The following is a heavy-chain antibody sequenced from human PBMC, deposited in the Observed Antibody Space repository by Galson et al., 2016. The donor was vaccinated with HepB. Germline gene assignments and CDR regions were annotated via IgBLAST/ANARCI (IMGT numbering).Heavy chain of an antibody. CDR2: INWSIDTL. CDR1: GFSFGDYA. V-gene: IGHV3-9*01. Sequence: SLRLSCAASGFSFGDYAMHWVRQAPGKGLEWVSGINWSIDTLVYADSVKGRFTISRDNTKNSLFLQMNSLRPEDAALYYCVKDSWMSSGWFDPWGQGTLVTVSS. D-gene: IGHD1-1*01. CDR3: VKDSWMSSGWFDP. J-gene: IGHJ5*02.